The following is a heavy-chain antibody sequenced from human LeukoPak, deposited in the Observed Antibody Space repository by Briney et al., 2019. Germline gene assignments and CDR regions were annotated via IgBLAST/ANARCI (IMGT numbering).Heavy chain of an antibody. Sequence: GGSLRLSCAASGFSFSTYSMNWVRQAPGKGLEWVSSISSRSTYIFYADSVKGRFTISRDNAKNSLYLQMDSLRAEDTAVYYCANTYYYDRSGYFPEAFDIWGQGTVVTVSS. CDR1: GFSFSTYS. CDR2: ISSRSTYI. CDR3: ANTYYYDRSGYFPEAFDI. D-gene: IGHD3-22*01. J-gene: IGHJ3*02. V-gene: IGHV3-21*01.